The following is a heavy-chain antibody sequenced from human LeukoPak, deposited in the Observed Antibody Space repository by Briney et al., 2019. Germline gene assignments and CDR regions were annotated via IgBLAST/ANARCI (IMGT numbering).Heavy chain of an antibody. CDR1: GFTFSDYY. V-gene: IGHV3-11*01. D-gene: IGHD4-11*01. CDR2: ISGSGDSK. Sequence: PGGSLRLSCAASGFTFSDYYMNWIRQAPGKGLERVSYISGSGDSKFYADSVKGRFTISRDNAKNSLYLQMNSLRAEDTAVYYCARRTYSNYFFDYWGQGTLVTVSS. J-gene: IGHJ4*02. CDR3: ARRTYSNYFFDY.